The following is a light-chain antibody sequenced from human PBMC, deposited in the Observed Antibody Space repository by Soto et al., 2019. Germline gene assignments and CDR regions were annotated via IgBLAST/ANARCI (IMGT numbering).Light chain of an antibody. CDR1: SGHSSYA. CDR2: LNSDGSH. V-gene: IGLV4-69*01. CDR3: QTWGTGILV. Sequence: QPVLTQSPSASASLGASVKLTCTLSSGHSSYAIAWHQQQPEKGPRYLMKLNSDGSHSKGDGIPDRFSGSISGAERYLTISSLHSEDEADYYCQTWGTGILVFGGGTQLTVL. J-gene: IGLJ2*01.